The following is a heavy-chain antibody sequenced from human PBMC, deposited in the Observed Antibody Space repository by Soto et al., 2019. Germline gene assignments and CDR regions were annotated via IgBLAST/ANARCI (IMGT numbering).Heavy chain of an antibody. CDR1: GFTVSNNY. J-gene: IGHJ6*02. CDR2: IYSGGGI. CDR3: ATSPSVGV. V-gene: IGHV3-66*01. Sequence: EVQLLESGGALVQPGGSLRLSCAASGFTVSNNYMIWVRQAPGKGLEWVSLIYSGGGIYYEDSMRGRFTISRDSSKNTLYLQMNSLRVEDTAVYYCATSPSVGVWGQGTTVTVSS.